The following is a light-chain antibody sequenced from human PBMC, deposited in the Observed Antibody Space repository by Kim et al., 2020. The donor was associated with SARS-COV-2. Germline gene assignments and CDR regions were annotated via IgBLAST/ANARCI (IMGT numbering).Light chain of an antibody. CDR1: KSLGRW. CDR3: QQYKTYPWT. V-gene: IGKV1-5*03. J-gene: IGKJ1*01. CDR2: RAL. Sequence: ASVGDRVPITCRASKSLGRWLAWYQQRPGKAPKLLIYRALTLESGVPSRFSGGGSGSELTLTISNLEPDDSATYYCQQYKTYPWTFGQGTKVDIK.